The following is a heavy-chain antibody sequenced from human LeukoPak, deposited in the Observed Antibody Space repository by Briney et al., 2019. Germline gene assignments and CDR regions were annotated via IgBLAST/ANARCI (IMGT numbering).Heavy chain of an antibody. CDR3: ARSRAGGLSVDS. D-gene: IGHD3-10*01. J-gene: IGHJ4*02. V-gene: IGHV4-38-2*02. CDR2: MFHSGNN. CDR1: GYSISSGYY. Sequence: SETLSLTCNVSGYSISSGYYWGWIRQPPGKGLEWIGSMFHSGNNYYNPSLKRRVTISVDTSKNQLSLKLNSVIVTDTAVYYCARSRAGGLSVDSWGQGTLVIVSS.